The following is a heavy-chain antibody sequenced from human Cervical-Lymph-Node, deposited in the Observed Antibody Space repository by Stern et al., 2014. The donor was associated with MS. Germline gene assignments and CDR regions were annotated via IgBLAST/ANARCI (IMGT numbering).Heavy chain of an antibody. CDR2: VYPGDSDA. CDR1: GYNFTNYW. CDR3: ARLDCSGGSCYSGDFDY. V-gene: IGHV5-51*01. J-gene: IGHJ4*02. D-gene: IGHD2-15*01. Sequence: EVQLVESGAEVKRPGESLKISCKGSGYNFTNYWIAWVRQMPGKGLEWMGIVYPGDSDASYSPSFQGQVPISAEKSINTAYLQWSSLKASDTAMYFCARLDCSGGSCYSGDFDYWGQGTLVTVSS.